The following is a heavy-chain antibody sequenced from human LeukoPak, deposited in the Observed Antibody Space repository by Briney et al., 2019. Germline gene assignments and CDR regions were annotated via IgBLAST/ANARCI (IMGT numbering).Heavy chain of an antibody. V-gene: IGHV3-49*04. J-gene: IGHJ4*02. CDR3: TSDMTTTDY. CDR2: IRSKAYGGTT. Sequence: GGSLRLSCTASGFTFGNYAMSWVRQAPGKGLEWVGFIRSKAYGGTTEYAASVKGRFTISRDDSKSIAYLQMNSLKTEDTAVYYCTSDMTTTDYWGQGTLVTVSS. D-gene: IGHD1-26*01. CDR1: GFTFGNYA.